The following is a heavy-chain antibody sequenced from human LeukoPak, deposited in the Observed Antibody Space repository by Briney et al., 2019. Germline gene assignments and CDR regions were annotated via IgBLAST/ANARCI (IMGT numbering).Heavy chain of an antibody. CDR3: ARGRIAAAGTGWFDR. V-gene: IGHV1-2*02. J-gene: IGHJ5*02. Sequence: ASVMVFCRASGYTFTGYYMHWVRQAPGQGLEWMGWINPNSGGTNYAQRFQGRVTMTRDTSISTAYMELSRLRSDDTAVYYCARGRIAAAGTGWFDRWGQGTLVTVSS. CDR1: GYTFTGYY. CDR2: INPNSGGT. D-gene: IGHD6-13*01.